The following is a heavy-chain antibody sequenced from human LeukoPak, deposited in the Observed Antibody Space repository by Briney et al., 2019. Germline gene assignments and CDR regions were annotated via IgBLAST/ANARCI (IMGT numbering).Heavy chain of an antibody. Sequence: SETLSLTCAVYGGSFSGYYWSWIRQPPGKGLEWIGEINHSGSTNYNPSLKSRVTISVDTSKNQFSLRLSSVTAADTAVYYCARGSGSYYYWGQGTLVTVSS. V-gene: IGHV4-34*01. J-gene: IGHJ4*02. CDR1: GGSFSGYY. CDR2: INHSGST. D-gene: IGHD1-26*01. CDR3: ARGSGSYYY.